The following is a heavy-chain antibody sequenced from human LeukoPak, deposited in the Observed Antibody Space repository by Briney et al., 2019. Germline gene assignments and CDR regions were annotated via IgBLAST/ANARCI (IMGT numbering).Heavy chain of an antibody. J-gene: IGHJ4*02. CDR2: IYYDGTT. D-gene: IGHD6-6*01. CDR3: ARGGASSKFFDA. CDR1: GVSISNYY. V-gene: IGHV4-59*01. Sequence: SETLSLTCSVSGVSISNYYWSWIRQPPGKGLEWIAFIYYDGTTNYNPSLKSRATISVDTSKNQYSLNLISVTPADTAVYYCARGGASSKFFDAWGQGILVTVPS.